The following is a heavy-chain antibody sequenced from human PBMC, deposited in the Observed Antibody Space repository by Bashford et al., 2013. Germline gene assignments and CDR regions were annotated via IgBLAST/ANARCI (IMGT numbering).Heavy chain of an antibody. V-gene: IGHV4-31*03. D-gene: IGHD6-6*01. J-gene: IGHJ6*01. CDR2: IYYSGST. CDR3: ARHESTLSSGPLGMDV. Sequence: SETLSLTCTVSGGSISSGGYYWSWIRQHPGKGLEWIGYIYYSGSTYYNPSLKSRVTISVDTSKNQFSLKLSSVTAADTAVYYCARHESTLSSGPLGMDVWGRRDRRSPSPQ. CDR1: GGSISSGGYY.